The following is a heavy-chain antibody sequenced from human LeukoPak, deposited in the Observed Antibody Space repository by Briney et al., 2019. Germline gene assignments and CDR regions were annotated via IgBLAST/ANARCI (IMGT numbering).Heavy chain of an antibody. CDR1: GYTFTSYY. J-gene: IGHJ4*02. CDR3: ARESTPFDY. CDR2: INPTGRST. Sequence: ASVTVSCTASGYTFTSYYMHWVRQAPGQGLEWMGLINPTGRSTSYEQQFQGRISMSRDTSTSTVYMEMSSLTSEDTALYYCARESTPFDYWGQGTLVPVFS. V-gene: IGHV1-46*01.